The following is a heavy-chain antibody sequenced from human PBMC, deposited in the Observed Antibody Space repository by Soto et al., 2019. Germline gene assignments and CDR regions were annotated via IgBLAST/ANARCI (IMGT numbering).Heavy chain of an antibody. V-gene: IGHV1-69*13. D-gene: IGHD2-21*02. CDR3: AMRRVVTAIRFDY. J-gene: IGHJ4*02. Sequence: SVKVSCKASGGTFSSYAISWVRQAPGQGLEWMGGIIPIFGTANYAQKFQGRVTITADESTSTAYMELSSLRSEDTAVYYCAMRRVVTAIRFDYWGQGTLVTVSS. CDR2: IIPIFGTA. CDR1: GGTFSSYA.